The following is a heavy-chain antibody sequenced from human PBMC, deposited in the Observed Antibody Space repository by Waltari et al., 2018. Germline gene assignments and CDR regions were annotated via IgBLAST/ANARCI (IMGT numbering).Heavy chain of an antibody. Sequence: QMQLLQSGPEVKKPGTSVRVSCKASGFTFTSSSLQWVRQARGQGLAWIGWIGVGSGNTKYAQNFQERVTFTRDMSTSTAYMELKSLTSEDTAVDYCAAGLFGVFVQSFDPWGQGTLVTVSS. V-gene: IGHV1-58*01. CDR2: IGVGSGNT. CDR1: GFTFTSSS. J-gene: IGHJ5*02. D-gene: IGHD3-3*01. CDR3: AAGLFGVFVQSFDP.